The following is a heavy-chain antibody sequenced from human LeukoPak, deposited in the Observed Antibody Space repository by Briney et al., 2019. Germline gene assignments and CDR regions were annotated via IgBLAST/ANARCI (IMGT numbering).Heavy chain of an antibody. CDR2: IWYDGSNK. J-gene: IGHJ3*02. Sequence: TGGSLRLSCAASGFTFSSYGMHWLRQAPGKGLEWVAVIWYDGSNKYYADSVKGRFTISRDNSKNTLYLQMNSLRAEDTAVYYCAKLRRTYYYDSKNAFDIWGQGTMVTVSS. D-gene: IGHD3-22*01. CDR1: GFTFSSYG. V-gene: IGHV3-33*06. CDR3: AKLRRTYYYDSKNAFDI.